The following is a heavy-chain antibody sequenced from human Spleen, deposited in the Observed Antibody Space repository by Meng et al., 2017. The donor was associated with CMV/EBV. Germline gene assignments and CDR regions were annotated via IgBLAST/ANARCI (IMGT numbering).Heavy chain of an antibody. D-gene: IGHD6-13*01. Sequence: GGSLRLSCAASGFIFDNYGMLWVRQAPGKGLEWVAVVWYDGGNKYYADSVKGRFTISRDDSKSTLYLQMNSLRAEDTAVYYCAREAATWGYSSSWSFDYWGQGTLVTVSS. CDR2: VWYDGGNK. V-gene: IGHV3-33*01. CDR3: AREAATWGYSSSWSFDY. CDR1: GFIFDNYG. J-gene: IGHJ4*02.